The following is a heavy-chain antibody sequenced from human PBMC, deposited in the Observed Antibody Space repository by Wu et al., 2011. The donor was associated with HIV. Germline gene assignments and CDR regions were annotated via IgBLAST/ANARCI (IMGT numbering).Heavy chain of an antibody. CDR1: GGTIYNYV. J-gene: IGHJ6*03. CDR2: IIPMFATA. V-gene: IGHV1-69*14. CDR3: ARSHSSLYSNYYYMDV. D-gene: IGHD2-21*01. Sequence: QVQLVQSGAEVKKPGSSVKVSCKASGGTIYNYVLSWVRKAPGQGLEWMGGIIPMFATAQYAQKFQGRVTITADKSTNTAYMELSGLGSEDTAVYYCARSHSSLYSNYYYMDVWGKGTTVTVSS.